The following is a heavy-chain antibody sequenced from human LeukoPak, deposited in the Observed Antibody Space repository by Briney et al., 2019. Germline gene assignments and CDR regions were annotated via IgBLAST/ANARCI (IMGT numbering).Heavy chain of an antibody. Sequence: PGGSLRLSCAASGLTFNIYGMHWVRQAPGKGLEWVAGISYDEMYQYYADSVKGRFTISRDNSKNTLFLQMDSLRAEDTAIYYCANDRDYYGSGSDYWGQGTLVTVSS. J-gene: IGHJ4*02. CDR3: ANDRDYYGSGSDY. V-gene: IGHV3-30*18. D-gene: IGHD3-10*01. CDR1: GLTFNIYG. CDR2: ISYDEMYQ.